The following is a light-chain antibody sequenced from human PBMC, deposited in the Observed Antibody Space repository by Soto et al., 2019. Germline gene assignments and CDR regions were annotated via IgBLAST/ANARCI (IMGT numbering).Light chain of an antibody. CDR1: QSISSF. CDR2: AAS. CDR3: QQSSSVPLT. J-gene: IGKJ4*01. Sequence: IQMTQSPSSLSASLGDSVSITCRASQSISSFLNWYQQKPGKAPNLLIYAASSLQSGVPSRFSGSGSGTDFTLTITSLQPEDFATYYCQQSSSVPLTFGGGTKVDIK. V-gene: IGKV1-39*01.